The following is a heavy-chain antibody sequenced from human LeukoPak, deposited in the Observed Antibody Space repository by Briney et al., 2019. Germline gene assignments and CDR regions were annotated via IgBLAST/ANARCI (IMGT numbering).Heavy chain of an antibody. V-gene: IGHV4-31*03. CDR2: IYYSGST. D-gene: IGHD3-10*01. Sequence: LSLTCTVSGGSISSGGYYWSWIRQHPGKGLEWIGYIYYSGSTYYNPSLKSRVTISVDTSKNQFSLKLSSVTAADTAVYYCAREGRITQNWFDPWGQGTLVTVSS. CDR1: GGSISSGGYY. J-gene: IGHJ5*02. CDR3: AREGRITQNWFDP.